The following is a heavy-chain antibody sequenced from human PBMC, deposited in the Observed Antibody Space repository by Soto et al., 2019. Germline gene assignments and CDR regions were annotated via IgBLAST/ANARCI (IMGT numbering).Heavy chain of an antibody. J-gene: IGHJ4*02. CDR3: AKVKYDSSGYYRKFDY. Sequence: SVKVSCKASGGTFSSYAISWVRQAPGQGLEWVGGIIPRFGTANYAQKFQGRVTITADESTSTAYMELSSLRSEDTAMYYCAKVKYDSSGYYRKFDYWRQGTLVTVSS. CDR1: GGTFSSYA. V-gene: IGHV1-69*13. CDR2: IIPRFGTA. D-gene: IGHD3-22*01.